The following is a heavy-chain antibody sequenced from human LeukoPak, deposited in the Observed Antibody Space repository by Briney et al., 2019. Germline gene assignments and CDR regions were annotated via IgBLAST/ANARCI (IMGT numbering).Heavy chain of an antibody. CDR2: IYSGGNT. CDR1: GITLSNYA. D-gene: IGHD6-19*01. Sequence: GGSLRLSCVASGITLSNYAVSWVRQAPGKGLEWVSVIYSGGNTYYADSVKGRFTISRDNSKNTLYLQMNSLRAEDTAVYYCARGDSSGYYYFDYWGQGTLVTVSS. J-gene: IGHJ4*02. CDR3: ARGDSSGYYYFDY. V-gene: IGHV3-53*01.